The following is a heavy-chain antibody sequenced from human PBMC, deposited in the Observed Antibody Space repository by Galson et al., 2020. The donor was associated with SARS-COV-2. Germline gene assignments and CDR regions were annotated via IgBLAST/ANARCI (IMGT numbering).Heavy chain of an antibody. CDR1: GGSISSYY. CDR3: ARHKDYVWGSYRRFAFDI. J-gene: IGHJ3*02. Sequence: SETLSLTCTVSGGSISSYYWSWIRQPPGKGLEWIGYIYYSGSTNYNPSLKSRVTISVDTSKNQFSLKLSSVTAADTAVYYCARHKDYVWGSYRRFAFDIWGQGTMVTVSS. D-gene: IGHD3-16*02. V-gene: IGHV4-59*08. CDR2: IYYSGST.